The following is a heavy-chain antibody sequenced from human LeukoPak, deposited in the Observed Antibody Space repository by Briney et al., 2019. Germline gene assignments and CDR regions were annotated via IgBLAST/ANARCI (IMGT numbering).Heavy chain of an antibody. J-gene: IGHJ4*02. Sequence: TGGSLRLSCAASGFTFSSYAMAWVRQAPGKGLEWVSSISGSGGTTYYADSVKGRFTISRDNSKNTLYLQMNSLRAEDTAVYYCAKGILDFWSGYYPFDYWGQGTLVTVSS. CDR3: AKGILDFWSGYYPFDY. V-gene: IGHV3-23*01. CDR2: ISGSGGTT. D-gene: IGHD3-3*01. CDR1: GFTFSSYA.